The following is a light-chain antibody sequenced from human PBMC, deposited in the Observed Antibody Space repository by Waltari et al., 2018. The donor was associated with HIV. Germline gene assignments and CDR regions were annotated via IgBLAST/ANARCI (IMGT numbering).Light chain of an antibody. CDR2: EGS. Sequence: QTALTQPAPGSGSPGRSMTISCPGKNRDDGTYKIVPGYQQHPGKAPKLMIYEGSNRPSGVSHRFSGSKSGNAASLSISGLQAEDEADYYCRSYTSILTVIFGGGTTLTVL. V-gene: IGLV2-14*02. CDR3: RSYTSILTVI. CDR1: NRDDGTYKI. J-gene: IGLJ2*01.